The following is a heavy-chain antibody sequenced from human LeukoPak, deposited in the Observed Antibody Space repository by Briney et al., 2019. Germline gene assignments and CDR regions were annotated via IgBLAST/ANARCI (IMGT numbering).Heavy chain of an antibody. CDR1: GGSFSGYY. Sequence: KPSETLSLTCAVYGGSFSGYYWSWIRQPPGKGLEWIGEIYHSGSTNYNPSLKSRVTISVDKSKNQFSLKLSSVTAADTAVYYCASAEPRGIIWYPYWGQGTLVTVSS. CDR3: ASAEPRGIIWYPY. CDR2: IYHSGST. V-gene: IGHV4-34*01. D-gene: IGHD6-13*01. J-gene: IGHJ4*02.